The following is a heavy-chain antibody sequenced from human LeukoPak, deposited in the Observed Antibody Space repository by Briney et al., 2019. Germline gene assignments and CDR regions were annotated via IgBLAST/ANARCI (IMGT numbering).Heavy chain of an antibody. Sequence: GGSLRLSCAASGFSFSSFFMHWVRQAPGKGLEYVSGISANGGRTYYANSVKGRFTISRDNSKNTLYLHLGSLRPEDMAVYYCARGTRFITVAGTSLSFDAWGQGILVIVSS. D-gene: IGHD6-19*01. J-gene: IGHJ5*02. CDR2: ISANGGRT. CDR3: ARGTRFITVAGTSLSFDA. V-gene: IGHV3-64*01. CDR1: GFSFSSFF.